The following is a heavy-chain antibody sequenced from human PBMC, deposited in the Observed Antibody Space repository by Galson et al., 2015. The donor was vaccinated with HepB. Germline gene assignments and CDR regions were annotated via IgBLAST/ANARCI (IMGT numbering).Heavy chain of an antibody. J-gene: IGHJ4*02. Sequence: QSGAEVKKPGESLKISCKGSGYSFTSYWIGWVRQMPGKGLEWMGIIYPGDSDTRYSPSFQGQVTISADKSISTAYLQWSSLKASDTAMYYCAILPAYYYDSSGYYLYYYDYWGQGTLVTVSS. D-gene: IGHD3-22*01. CDR2: IYPGDSDT. CDR3: AILPAYYYDSSGYYLYYYDY. CDR1: GYSFTSYW. V-gene: IGHV5-51*01.